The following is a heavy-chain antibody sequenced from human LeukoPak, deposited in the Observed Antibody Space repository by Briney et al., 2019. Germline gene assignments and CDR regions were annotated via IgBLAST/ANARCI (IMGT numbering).Heavy chain of an antibody. J-gene: IGHJ4*02. D-gene: IGHD5-12*01. CDR3: ARLYSGVDY. Sequence: PGGALRLSCAASGFTFSSYSMNWVRQARGKGLEWVSSTSSSSSYIYYADSVKGRFTISRDNAKNSLYLQMNSLRAEDTAVYYCARLYSGVDYWGQGTLVTVSS. CDR1: GFTFSSYS. CDR2: TSSSSSYI. V-gene: IGHV3-21*01.